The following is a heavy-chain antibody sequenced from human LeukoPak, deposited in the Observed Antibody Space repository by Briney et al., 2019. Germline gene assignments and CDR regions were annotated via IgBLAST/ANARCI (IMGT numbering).Heavy chain of an antibody. D-gene: IGHD3-10*01. J-gene: IGHJ6*03. CDR3: ALPHYYASAGTSDMDV. CDR2: IKSKTDGGTT. Sequence: WIRQPPGKGLEWVGRIKSKTDGGTTDYAAPVKGRFTISRDDSKNTLYLQMNSLKTEDTAVYYCALPHYYASAGTSDMDVWGKGTTVTISS. V-gene: IGHV3-15*01.